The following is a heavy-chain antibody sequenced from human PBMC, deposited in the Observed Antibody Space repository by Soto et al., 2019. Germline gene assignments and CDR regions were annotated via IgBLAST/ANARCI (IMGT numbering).Heavy chain of an antibody. Sequence: QVQLVESGGGLVKPGGSLRLSCATSGFSFSDYYMTWIRQAPGKGLEWISYISTSGNTKYYADSLRGRFTVSWDKAKNSLYLHRDSLGPEDTAVYYCARGTWKKVVFSGYHFDSWGQGTLVTVSS. D-gene: IGHD3-22*01. CDR3: ARGTWKKVVFSGYHFDS. V-gene: IGHV3-11*01. CDR1: GFSFSDYY. CDR2: ISTSGNTK. J-gene: IGHJ4*02.